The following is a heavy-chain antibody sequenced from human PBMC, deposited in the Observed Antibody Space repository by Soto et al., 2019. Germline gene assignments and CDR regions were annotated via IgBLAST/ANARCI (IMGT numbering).Heavy chain of an antibody. CDR3: TADTAMTNYGMDV. Sequence: EVQLVESGGGLVQPGGSLKLSCEASGFTFSGSAIHWVRQASGKGLEWVGRIRSKAKSYATAYAESMKGRFTISRDDSKNTAYLQMNSLKTEDTAVYYCTADTAMTNYGMDVWGQGTTVTVSS. J-gene: IGHJ6*02. D-gene: IGHD5-18*01. CDR1: GFTFSGSA. CDR2: IRSKAKSYAT. V-gene: IGHV3-73*02.